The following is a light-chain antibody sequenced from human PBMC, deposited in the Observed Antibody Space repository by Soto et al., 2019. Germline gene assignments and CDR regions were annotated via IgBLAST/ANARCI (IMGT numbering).Light chain of an antibody. V-gene: IGLV2-14*03. J-gene: IGLJ1*01. Sequence: QSVLAQPASVSGSPGQSITISCTGTSSDVGGYTHVSWYLQHPGKAPKLIIYDVSNRPSGVYNRFSGSKSGNTASMPISGLHAEDEADSQCSSYTTNTTSVVGTGTKV. CDR3: SSYTTNTTSV. CDR1: SSDVGGYTH. CDR2: DVS.